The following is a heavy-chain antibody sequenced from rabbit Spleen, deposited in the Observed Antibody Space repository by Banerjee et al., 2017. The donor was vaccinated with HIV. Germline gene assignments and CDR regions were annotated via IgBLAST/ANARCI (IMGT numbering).Heavy chain of an antibody. J-gene: IGHJ4*01. CDR1: GFDLSSYYY. CDR3: ARDPSSSGYRINL. Sequence: QSLEESGGDLVKPGASLTLTCTASGFDLSSYYYIYWVRQAPGKGLEWIGSIYTGISDNTYYASWAKGRFTISRTSSTTVTLQMTSLTAADTATYFCARDPSSSGYRINLWGPGTLVTVS. V-gene: IGHV1S40*01. CDR2: IYTGISDNT. D-gene: IGHD1-1*01.